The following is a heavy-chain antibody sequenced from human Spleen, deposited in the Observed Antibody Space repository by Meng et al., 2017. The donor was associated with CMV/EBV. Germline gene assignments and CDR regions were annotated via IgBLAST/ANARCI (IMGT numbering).Heavy chain of an antibody. V-gene: IGHV4-39*07. CDR2: IFYSGST. J-gene: IGHJ3*02. CDR1: GGSISSSSYY. D-gene: IGHD2-15*01. CDR3: ARDLGGYGLDAFDI. Sequence: SETLSLTCTVPGGSISSSSYYWGWIRQPPGKGLEWIASIFYSGSTYYNPSLKSRVTISVDTSKSQFSLKIRSVTAADTAVYYCARDLGGYGLDAFDIWGQGTMVTVSS.